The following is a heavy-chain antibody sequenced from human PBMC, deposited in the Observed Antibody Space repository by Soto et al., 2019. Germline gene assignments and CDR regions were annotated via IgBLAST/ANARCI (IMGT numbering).Heavy chain of an antibody. J-gene: IGHJ3*02. D-gene: IGHD4-17*01. CDR2: IYYSGST. Sequence: QVQLQESGPGLVKPSETLSLTCTVSGGSISSYYWSWIRQPPGKGLEWIGYIYYSGSTNYNPSLKSRVTISVDTSKNQFSLKLSSVTAADTAVYYCASTMTTVTTGAFDIWGQGTMVTVSS. V-gene: IGHV4-59*01. CDR3: ASTMTTVTTGAFDI. CDR1: GGSISSYY.